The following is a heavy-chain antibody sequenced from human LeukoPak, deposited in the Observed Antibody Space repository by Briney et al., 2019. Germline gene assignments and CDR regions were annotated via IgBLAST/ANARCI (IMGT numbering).Heavy chain of an antibody. D-gene: IGHD3-10*01. CDR2: IRHDGSDQ. CDR3: AKQIDGSGTFLYPKYFDY. V-gene: IGHV3-30*02. CDR1: GFNFNTFG. J-gene: IGHJ4*02. Sequence: PGGSLRLSCAASGFNFNTFGMHWVRQTPGKGLEWVAFIRHDGSDQYYADSVKGRFTLSRDNSQSTLHLQMNSLRTGDTAIYYCAKQIDGSGTFLYPKYFDYWGQGTLVTVSS.